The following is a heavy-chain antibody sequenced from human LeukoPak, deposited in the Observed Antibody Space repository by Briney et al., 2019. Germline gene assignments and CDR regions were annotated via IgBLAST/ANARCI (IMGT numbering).Heavy chain of an antibody. V-gene: IGHV4-59*12. D-gene: IGHD3-10*01. Sequence: SETLSLTCTVSSGSISSYYWSWIRQPPGKGLEWIGYIYYSGGTYYNPSLKSRVTISVDTSKNQFSLKLTSVTAADTAVYYCARDEPINMVRGDMFDYWGQGTLVTVSS. CDR1: SGSISSYY. CDR2: IYYSGGT. CDR3: ARDEPINMVRGDMFDY. J-gene: IGHJ4*02.